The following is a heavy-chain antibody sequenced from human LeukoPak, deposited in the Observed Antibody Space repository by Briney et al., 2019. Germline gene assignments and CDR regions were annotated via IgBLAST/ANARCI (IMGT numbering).Heavy chain of an antibody. V-gene: IGHV4-39*07. CDR2: IYYSGST. J-gene: IGHJ3*02. CDR1: GGSISSSSYY. CDR3: ARGCCSNGVCYKDAFDI. D-gene: IGHD2-8*01. Sequence: SETLSLTCTVSGGSISSSSYYWGWIRQPPGKGLEWIGSIYYSGSTYQNPSLKSRVTISVDTSKNQFSLKLSSVTAADTAVYYCARGCCSNGVCYKDAFDIWGQGTMVTVSS.